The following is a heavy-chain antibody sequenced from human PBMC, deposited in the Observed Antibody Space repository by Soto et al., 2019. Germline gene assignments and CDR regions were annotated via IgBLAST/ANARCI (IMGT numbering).Heavy chain of an antibody. V-gene: IGHV3-23*01. D-gene: IGHD3-10*01. CDR1: GFTFSSYA. CDR3: AKSGGSGSYYNLDY. CDR2: ISGSGGST. Sequence: EVQLLESGGGLVQPGGSLRLSCAASGFTFSSYAMSWVRQAPGKGLEWVSAISGSGGSTYYADSVKGRFTISIDNSKNTLYLQMNSLRAEDTAVYYCAKSGGSGSYYNLDYWGQGTLVTVSS. J-gene: IGHJ4*02.